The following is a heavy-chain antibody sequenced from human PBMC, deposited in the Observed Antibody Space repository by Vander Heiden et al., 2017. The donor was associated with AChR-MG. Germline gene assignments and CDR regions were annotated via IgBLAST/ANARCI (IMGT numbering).Heavy chain of an antibody. Sequence: VQPLESGGGLEQPGGSLRLSCTASGFTFSSYAMGWVRQAPGKGLEWVSAISGSGGSTYYADSVKGRFTISRDNSKNTLYLQMNSLRAEDTAVYYCAKDGERRKGGTVGALTWGQGTLVTVSS. J-gene: IGHJ5*02. D-gene: IGHD1-26*01. CDR1: GFTFSSYA. CDR2: ISGSGGST. V-gene: IGHV3-23*01. CDR3: AKDGERRKGGTVGALT.